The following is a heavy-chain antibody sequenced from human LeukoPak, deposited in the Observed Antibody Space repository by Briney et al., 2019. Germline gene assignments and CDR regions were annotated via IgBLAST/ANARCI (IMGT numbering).Heavy chain of an antibody. J-gene: IGHJ2*01. CDR1: GFTLSSYA. D-gene: IGHD3-3*01. CDR3: AKIMVLGVVRYFDL. Sequence: GGSLRLSCAASGFTLSSYAMSWVRQAPGKGLEWVSVISGSGGSTYYADSVKGRFTISRDNSKNTLYLQMNSLRAEDTAVYYCAKIMVLGVVRYFDLWGRGTLVTVSS. CDR2: ISGSGGST. V-gene: IGHV3-23*01.